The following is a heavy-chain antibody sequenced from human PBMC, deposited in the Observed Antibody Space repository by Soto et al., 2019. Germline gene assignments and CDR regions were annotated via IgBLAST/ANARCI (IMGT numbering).Heavy chain of an antibody. CDR1: GYSFTTNG. J-gene: IGHJ4*02. CDR2: ISGYNANT. CDR3: ARDLGGATPLYY. V-gene: IGHV1-18*04. D-gene: IGHD1-26*01. Sequence: QVQLVQSGAEVKKPGASVKVSCKASGYSFTTNGISWVRQAPGQGLEWVGWISGYNANTNYAQKFQGRVTMSTDTSTSTAYMELRSLRSDDTAVYYCARDLGGATPLYYWGQGTLVTVSS.